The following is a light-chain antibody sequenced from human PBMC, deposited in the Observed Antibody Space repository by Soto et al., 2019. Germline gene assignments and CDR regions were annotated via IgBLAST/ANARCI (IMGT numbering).Light chain of an antibody. J-gene: IGKJ4*01. Sequence: EIVLTQSPATLSLSPGERAALSCRASQSVSSYLAWYQQKPGQAPRLLIYDASKRAAGIPARFSGSGSGTDLTFTISSLEPEDFAFFYCQQRSNWPSTFGGGTKVDIK. CDR1: QSVSSY. CDR3: QQRSNWPST. V-gene: IGKV3-11*01. CDR2: DAS.